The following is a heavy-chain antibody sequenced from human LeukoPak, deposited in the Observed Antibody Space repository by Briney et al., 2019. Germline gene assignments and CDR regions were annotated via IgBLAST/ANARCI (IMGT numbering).Heavy chain of an antibody. CDR1: GFTFSDYY. J-gene: IGHJ6*02. CDR3: ARDGPNYVWGSYRYDYYGMDV. CDR2: ISSSSTYK. V-gene: IGHV3-11*06. D-gene: IGHD3-16*02. Sequence: GGSLRLSCAASGFTFSDYYMSWIRQAPGKGLEWVSYISSSSTYKNYADSVRGRFTISRDNAKNSLYLQMNSLRDEDTAVYYCARDGPNYVWGSYRYDYYGMDVWGQGTTVTVSS.